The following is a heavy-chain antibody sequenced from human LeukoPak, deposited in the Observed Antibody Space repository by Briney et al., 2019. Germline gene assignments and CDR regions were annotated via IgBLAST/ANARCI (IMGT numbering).Heavy chain of an antibody. CDR2: ISYDGSNK. D-gene: IGHD6-6*01. CDR3: ARDWGSSSSDY. CDR1: GFTFSSYA. V-gene: IGHV3-30-3*01. J-gene: IGHJ4*02. Sequence: GGSLRLSCAASGFTFSSYAMHWVRQAPGKGLEWVAVISYDGSNKYYADSVKGRFTISRDNSKNTLYLQMNSPRAEDTAVYYCARDWGSSSSDYWGQGTLVTVSS.